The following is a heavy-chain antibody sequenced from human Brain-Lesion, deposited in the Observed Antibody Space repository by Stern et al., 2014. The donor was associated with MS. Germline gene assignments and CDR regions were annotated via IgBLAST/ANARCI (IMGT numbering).Heavy chain of an antibody. CDR3: ARVRIPAASQYNWFDP. CDR1: GGSISSGGYY. CDR2: IHRDGRT. Sequence: VQLVESGPGLVKPSQTLSLTCTVSGGSISSGGYYWSWIRQHPGKGLEWIGYIHRDGRTFYNPSLKSRVTISIDTSNPQFYLNLTSVTAADTAVYYCARVRIPAASQYNWFDPWGLGTLVTVSS. D-gene: IGHD2-2*01. J-gene: IGHJ5*02. V-gene: IGHV4-31*03.